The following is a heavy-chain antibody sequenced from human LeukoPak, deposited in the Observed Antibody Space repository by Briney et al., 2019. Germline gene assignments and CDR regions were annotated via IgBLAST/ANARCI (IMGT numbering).Heavy chain of an antibody. CDR1: GFTFSSYW. V-gene: IGHV3-74*01. CDR2: INSDGSST. CDR3: ARDLDDYVWGSYRYSFFDY. Sequence: QSGGSLRLSCAASGFTFSSYWMHWVRQAPGKGLVWVSRINSDGSSTSYADSVKGRFTISRDNAKNTLYLQMNSLRAEDTAVYYCARDLDDYVWGSYRYSFFDYWGQGTLVTVSS. J-gene: IGHJ4*02. D-gene: IGHD3-16*02.